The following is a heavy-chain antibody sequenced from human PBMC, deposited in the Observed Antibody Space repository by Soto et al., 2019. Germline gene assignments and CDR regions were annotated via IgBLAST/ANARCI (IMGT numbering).Heavy chain of an antibody. CDR1: GGSISSGGYY. V-gene: IGHV4-30-4*08. CDR2: IYYSGST. Sequence: SETLSLTCTVSGGSISSGGYYWSWIRQHPGKGLEWIGYIYYSGSTYYNPSLESRVAISVDTSKNQFSLKLSSVTAADTAVYYCAREARRNKWFDPWGQGTLVTVS. D-gene: IGHD6-6*01. CDR3: AREARRNKWFDP. J-gene: IGHJ5*02.